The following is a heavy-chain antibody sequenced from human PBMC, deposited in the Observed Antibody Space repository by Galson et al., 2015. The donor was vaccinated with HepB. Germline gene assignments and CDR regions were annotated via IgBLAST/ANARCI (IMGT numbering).Heavy chain of an antibody. CDR2: INTNTGNP. CDR3: ARGRGNYDFWSGYYTTLYYYYYMDV. CDR1: GYTFTSYA. D-gene: IGHD3-3*01. V-gene: IGHV7-4-1*02. Sequence: SVKVSCKASGYTFTSYAMNWVRQAPGQGLEWMGWINTNTGNPTYAQGFTGRFVFSLDTSVSTAYLQISSLKAEDTAVYYCARGRGNYDFWSGYYTTLYYYYYMDVWGKGTTVTVSS. J-gene: IGHJ6*03.